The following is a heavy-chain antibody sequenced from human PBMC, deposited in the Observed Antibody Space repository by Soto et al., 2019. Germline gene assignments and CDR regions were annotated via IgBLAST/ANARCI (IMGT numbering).Heavy chain of an antibody. CDR2: IYYSGST. CDR1: GGSISSSSYY. V-gene: IGHV4-39*01. CDR3: ARHRPDIALALDY. J-gene: IGHJ4*02. Sequence: QLQLQESGPGLVKPSETLSLTCTVSGGSISSSSYYWGWIRQPPGKGLEWIGSIYYSGSTYYNPSLKSRVTISVDTSKNQFSLKLSSVTAADTAVYYCARHRPDIALALDYWGQGTLVTVSS.